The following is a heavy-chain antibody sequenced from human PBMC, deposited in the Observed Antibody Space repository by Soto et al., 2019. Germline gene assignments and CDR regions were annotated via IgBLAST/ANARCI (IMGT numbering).Heavy chain of an antibody. J-gene: IGHJ6*02. V-gene: IGHV1-18*01. D-gene: IGHD3-3*01. CDR3: AAPRGDFWSGDKYGMDV. CDR1: GYTFTSYG. Sequence: ASVKVSCKASGYTFTSYGISWVRQAPGQGLEWMGWISAYNGNTNYAQKLQGRVTMTTDTSTSTAYMELRSLRSDDTALYYCAAPRGDFWSGDKYGMDVWGQGTTVTVSS. CDR2: ISAYNGNT.